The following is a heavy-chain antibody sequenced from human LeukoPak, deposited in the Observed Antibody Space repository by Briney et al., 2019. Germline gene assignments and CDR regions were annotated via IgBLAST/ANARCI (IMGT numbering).Heavy chain of an antibody. J-gene: IGHJ4*02. V-gene: IGHV5-51*01. CDR2: IYPGDSDT. CDR3: ARQGTYGSGSPYFDY. D-gene: IGHD3-10*01. Sequence: GASLKISCKGSGSSFTGYWIGWVRQMPGKGLEWMGIIYPGDSDTRISPSFQGQVTISVDKSISTAYLQWSSLKASDTAMFYCARQGTYGSGSPYFDYWGQGTLVTVSS. CDR1: GSSFTGYW.